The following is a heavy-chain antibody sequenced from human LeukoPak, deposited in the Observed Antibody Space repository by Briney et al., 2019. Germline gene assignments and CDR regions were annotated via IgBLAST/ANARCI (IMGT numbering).Heavy chain of an antibody. J-gene: IGHJ4*02. CDR2: IYTSGIT. D-gene: IGHD1/OR15-1a*01. CDR3: ARATNNQSDHLYFDS. Sequence: SQTLSLTCTVSGASISRGDYYWTWIRQPAGKGLEWIGRIYTSGITIYNPSLKSRLTMSLDTSKNQFSLKLISVTAAQTVVDYCARATNNQSDHLYFDSWGQGILVTVSS. CDR1: GASISRGDYY. V-gene: IGHV4-61*02.